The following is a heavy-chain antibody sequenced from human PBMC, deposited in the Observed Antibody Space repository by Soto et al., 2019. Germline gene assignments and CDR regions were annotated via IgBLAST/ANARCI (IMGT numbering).Heavy chain of an antibody. Sequence: ASVKVSCKASGYTFTGYYMHCVRQAPGQGLEWMGWINPNSGGTNYAQKFQGWVTMTRDTSISTAYMELSRLRSDDTAVYYCARDGNYYDSSGYFQHWGQGTLVTVSS. V-gene: IGHV1-2*04. CDR1: GYTFTGYY. CDR3: ARDGNYYDSSGYFQH. J-gene: IGHJ1*01. CDR2: INPNSGGT. D-gene: IGHD3-22*01.